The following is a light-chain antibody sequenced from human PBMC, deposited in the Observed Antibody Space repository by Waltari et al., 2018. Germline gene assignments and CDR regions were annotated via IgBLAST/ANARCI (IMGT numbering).Light chain of an antibody. CDR3: AAWDDRLKGWV. J-gene: IGLJ3*02. Sequence: QSVLTQPPSASGTPGQRVTIPCSGSNSNVGGSSLNWYQQRPGTAPKLLIYNGDQRPSGVPDRFSGSKSATSASLAISDLQSKDEADYYCAAWDDRLKGWVFGGGTKVTVL. V-gene: IGLV1-44*01. CDR2: NGD. CDR1: NSNVGGSS.